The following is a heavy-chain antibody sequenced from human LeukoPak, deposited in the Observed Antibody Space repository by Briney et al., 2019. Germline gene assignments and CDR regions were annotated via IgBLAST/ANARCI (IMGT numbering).Heavy chain of an antibody. V-gene: IGHV1-2*02. D-gene: IGHD6-19*01. CDR1: GYTFTVYY. CDR3: ARGDSSGWYFDY. CDR2: INPKSGET. J-gene: IGHJ4*02. Sequence: ASVKVSCKASGYTFTVYYMHWIRQAPGQGLEWMGWINPKSGETNYAQKFQGRVTMTRDTSISTAYMELSRLRSDDTAVYYCARGDSSGWYFDYWGQGTLVTVSS.